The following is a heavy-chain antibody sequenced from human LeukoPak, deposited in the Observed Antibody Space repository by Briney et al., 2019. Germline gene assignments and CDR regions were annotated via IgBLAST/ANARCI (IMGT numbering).Heavy chain of an antibody. V-gene: IGHV5-51*01. CDR1: GYSFTSYW. J-gene: IGHJ5*02. CDR3: ARSHSSTLTSFDT. CDR2: IYPRGSDT. Sequence: GDSLKISCKGSGYSFTSYWIAWVRQMPGQGLEWMGIIYPRGSDTKYNPSFQGQVSISTDKSISTAYLQWSTLRASDTAIYYCARSHSSTLTSFDTWGQGTLVTVSS.